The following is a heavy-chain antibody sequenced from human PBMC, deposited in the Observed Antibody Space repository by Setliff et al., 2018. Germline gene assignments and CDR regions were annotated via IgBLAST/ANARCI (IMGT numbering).Heavy chain of an antibody. V-gene: IGHV3-7*01. D-gene: IGHD1-26*01. CDR3: AREVVGAPSTFDI. CDR2: IKQDGSEK. CDR1: GFTFSRYW. Sequence: PAGSLRLSCAASGFTFSRYWMSWVRQAPGKGLEWVANIKQDGSEKYYVDSVKGRFTISRDDARDSLFLQMSSLRAEDTAVYYCAREVVGAPSTFDIWGQGAMVTVSS. J-gene: IGHJ3*02.